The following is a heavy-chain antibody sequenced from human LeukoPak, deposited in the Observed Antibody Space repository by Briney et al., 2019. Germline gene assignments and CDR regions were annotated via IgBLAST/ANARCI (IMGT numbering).Heavy chain of an antibody. V-gene: IGHV3-23*01. Sequence: EWVSAIGGSGSSTKSADSVKGRFTISRDNSKNTLYLQMNSLRAEDTAVYYCAKDWRADYWGQGILVTVSS. CDR2: IGGSGSST. J-gene: IGHJ4*02. CDR3: AKDWRADY.